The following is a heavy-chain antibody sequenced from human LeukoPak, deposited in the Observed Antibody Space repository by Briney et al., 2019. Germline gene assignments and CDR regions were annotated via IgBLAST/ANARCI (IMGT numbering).Heavy chain of an antibody. J-gene: IGHJ4*02. D-gene: IGHD3-22*01. Sequence: GGSLRLSCAASGFTVSSNYMSWVRQAPGKGLEWVSGINWNGGSTGYADSVKGRFTISRDNAKNSRYLQMNSLRAEDTALYYCARAYYYDSSGYYYPFDYWGQGTLVTVSS. CDR3: ARAYYYDSSGYYYPFDY. CDR2: INWNGGST. CDR1: GFTVSSNY. V-gene: IGHV3-20*04.